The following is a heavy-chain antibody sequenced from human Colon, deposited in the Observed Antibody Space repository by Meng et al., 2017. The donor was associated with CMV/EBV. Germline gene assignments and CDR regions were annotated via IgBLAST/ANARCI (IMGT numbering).Heavy chain of an antibody. J-gene: IGHJ4*02. Sequence: PLVQSAAAVKRPGASVQASCQSSGYIFTIHAINWVRQPPGQGLAWKGWISTQNGDTNYAQKFQGRVTMATDTSTSTAYMELRSLRSVDTGVYYCARALIAVSGTFYFDFWGQGTLVTVSS. V-gene: IGHV1-18*01. CDR2: ISTQNGDT. CDR3: ARALIAVSGTFYFDF. CDR1: GYIFTIHA. D-gene: IGHD6-19*01.